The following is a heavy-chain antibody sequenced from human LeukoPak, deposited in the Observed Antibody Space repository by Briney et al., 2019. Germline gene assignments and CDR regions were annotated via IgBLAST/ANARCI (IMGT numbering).Heavy chain of an antibody. CDR2: IIPIFGTA. D-gene: IGHD6-6*01. V-gene: IGHV1-69*01. CDR3: ARCESSSSSWGYYYMDV. J-gene: IGHJ6*03. CDR1: GGTFSSYA. Sequence: SVKVSCKASGGTFSSYAISWVRQAPGQGLEWMGGIIPIFGTANYAQKFQGRVTVTADESTSTAYMELSSLRSEDTAVYYCARCESSSSSWGYYYMDVWGKGTTVTVSS.